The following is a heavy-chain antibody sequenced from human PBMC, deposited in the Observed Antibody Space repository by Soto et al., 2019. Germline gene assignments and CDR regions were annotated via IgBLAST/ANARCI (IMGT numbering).Heavy chain of an antibody. CDR1: GFTFSSYA. D-gene: IGHD5-18*01. CDR3: ARDFAGGGYSYGSDYYYGMDV. V-gene: IGHV3-30-3*01. CDR2: ISYDGSNK. J-gene: IGHJ6*02. Sequence: GGSLRLSCAASGFTFSSYAMHWVRQAPGKGLEWVAVISYDGSNKYYADSVKGRFTISRDNSKNTLYLQMNSLRAEDTAVYYCARDFAGGGYSYGSDYYYGMDVWGQGTTVTVSS.